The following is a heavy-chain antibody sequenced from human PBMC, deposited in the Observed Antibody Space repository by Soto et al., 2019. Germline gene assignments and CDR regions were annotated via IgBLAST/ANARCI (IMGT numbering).Heavy chain of an antibody. CDR2: IYPGDSDT. V-gene: IGHV5-51*01. J-gene: IGHJ6*02. Sequence: PGESLKISCKGSGYSFTTYWIGWVRQMPGKGLEGMVIIYPGDSDTRYSPYIQGQVTISADKSINTTYLQWSSLKASDTAIYYCARGSWFGDLGNFDYGMDVWGQGTTVTVSS. D-gene: IGHD3-10*01. CDR3: ARGSWFGDLGNFDYGMDV. CDR1: GYSFTTYW.